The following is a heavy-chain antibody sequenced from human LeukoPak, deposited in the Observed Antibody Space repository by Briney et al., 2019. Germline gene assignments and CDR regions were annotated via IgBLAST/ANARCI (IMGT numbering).Heavy chain of an antibody. CDR3: AKVDDYYDNSGYSALHY. D-gene: IGHD3-22*01. CDR1: KFLFRSYA. CDR2: ISYDGSKD. J-gene: IGHJ4*02. Sequence: PGGSLRLSCAASKFLFRSYAMHWARQAPGKGLEWLAVISYDGSKDDYADSVKGRFTISRDNSNNTLYLQMNSLRAEDTAVYYCAKVDDYYDNSGYSALHYWGQGTLVTVSS. V-gene: IGHV3-30*18.